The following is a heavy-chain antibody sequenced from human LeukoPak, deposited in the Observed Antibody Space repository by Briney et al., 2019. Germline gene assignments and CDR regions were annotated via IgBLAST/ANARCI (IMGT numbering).Heavy chain of an antibody. CDR1: GYTFTGYY. CDR2: INPNSGGT. V-gene: IGHV1-2*02. D-gene: IGHD3-3*01. CDR3: ARGVSQFRSGYYKVDAFDI. Sequence: ASVKVSCKASGYTFTGYYMHWVRQAPGQGLEWMGWINPNSGGTNYAQKFQGRVTMTRDTSISTAYMELSRLRSDDTAVYYCARGVSQFRSGYYKVDAFDIWGQGTMVTVSS. J-gene: IGHJ3*02.